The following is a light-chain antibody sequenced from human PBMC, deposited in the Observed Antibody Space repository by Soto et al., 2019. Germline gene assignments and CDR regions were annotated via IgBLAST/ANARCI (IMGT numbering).Light chain of an antibody. J-gene: IGKJ2*01. CDR2: KVS. V-gene: IGKV2-30*01. Sequence: EVVMTQSPLSLPVTLGQPASISCRSSQSLAYIDGNTYLSWFHQRPGQSPRHLIYKVSNRESGVPDRFSGRGSGTDFTLKISRVEAEDVGVYYCVQGTHWPPYTFGQGTKLEIK. CDR3: VQGTHWPPYT. CDR1: QSLAYIDGNTY.